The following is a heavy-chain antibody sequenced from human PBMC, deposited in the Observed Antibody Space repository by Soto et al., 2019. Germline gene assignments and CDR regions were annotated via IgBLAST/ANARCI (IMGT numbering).Heavy chain of an antibody. D-gene: IGHD1-26*01. CDR3: ARDGWGPYYGMYV. J-gene: IGHJ6*04. CDR1: GFTFSSYS. V-gene: IGHV3-48*01. CDR2: ISSSSSTI. Sequence: EVQLVESGGGLVQPGGSLRLSCAASGFTFSSYSMNWVRQAPGKGLEWVSYISSSSSTIYYADSVKGRFTISRDNAKNSLYLQMNSLRAEDTAVYYCARDGWGPYYGMYVWGKGTTVTVSS.